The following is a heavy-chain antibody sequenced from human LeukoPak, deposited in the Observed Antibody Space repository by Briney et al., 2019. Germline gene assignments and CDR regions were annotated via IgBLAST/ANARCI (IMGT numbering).Heavy chain of an antibody. CDR2: IYYSGST. D-gene: IGHD6-19*01. Sequence: PSETLSLTCTVSGGSISSYYWSWIRQPPGKGLEWIGYIYYSGSTNYNPSLKSRVTISVDTSKNQFSLKLSSVTAADTAVYYCARESGSGWRRKFDYWGQGTLVTVSS. CDR1: GGSISSYY. CDR3: ARESGSGWRRKFDY. V-gene: IGHV4-59*01. J-gene: IGHJ4*02.